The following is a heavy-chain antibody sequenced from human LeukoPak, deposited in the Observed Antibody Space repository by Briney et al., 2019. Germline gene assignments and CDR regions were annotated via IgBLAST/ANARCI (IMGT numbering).Heavy chain of an antibody. CDR3: ARDPGRDSSGRSPFDY. V-gene: IGHV1-18*04. CDR2: ISAYNGNT. D-gene: IGHD6-19*01. Sequence: GASVKVSCKASGYTFTSYYMHWVRQAPGQGLEWMGWISAYNGNTNYAQKLQGRVTMTTDTSTSTAYMELRSLRSDDTAVYYCARDPGRDSSGRSPFDYWGQGTLVTVSS. J-gene: IGHJ4*02. CDR1: GYTFTSYY.